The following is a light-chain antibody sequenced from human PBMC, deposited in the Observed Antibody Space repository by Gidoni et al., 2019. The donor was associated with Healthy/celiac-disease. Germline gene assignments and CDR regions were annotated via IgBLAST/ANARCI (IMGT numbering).Light chain of an antibody. V-gene: IGKV3-15*01. CDR2: GAT. CDR3: QQYNNWART. CDR1: PSVSTN. Sequence: DIVMTQSPATLSLSPGERATLSCSASPSVSTNFAWYQKKPGQPPRLLIYGATTRATGTPARFSGSGSGTEFRLTISSLQSEDFAVYYCQQYNNWARTFGQGTKVEVK. J-gene: IGKJ1*01.